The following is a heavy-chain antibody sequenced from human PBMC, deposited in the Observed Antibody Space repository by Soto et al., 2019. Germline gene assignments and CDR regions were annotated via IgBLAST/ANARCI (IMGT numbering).Heavy chain of an antibody. CDR3: ARGAENMIVVGSAFDI. D-gene: IGHD3-22*01. V-gene: IGHV4-30-4*01. Sequence: TLSLTCTVSGGSISSGDYYWSWIRQPPGKGLEWIGYIYYSGSTYYNPSLKSRVTISVDTSKNQFSLKLSSVTAADTAVYYCARGAENMIVVGSAFDIWGQGTMVTGSS. J-gene: IGHJ3*02. CDR2: IYYSGST. CDR1: GGSISSGDYY.